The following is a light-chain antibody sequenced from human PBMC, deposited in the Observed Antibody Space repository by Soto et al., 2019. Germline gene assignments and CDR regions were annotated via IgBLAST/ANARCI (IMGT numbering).Light chain of an antibody. Sequence: DIVMTQSPATLSVSPGERATLSCRASQSVSSNLAWYQQKPGQAPRLLIYDASNRATGIPARFSGSGSGTDFTLTISSLEPEDFAVYYCQQRSNWRKTFGQGTKVDIK. CDR3: QQRSNWRKT. J-gene: IGKJ2*01. CDR1: QSVSSN. CDR2: DAS. V-gene: IGKV3-11*01.